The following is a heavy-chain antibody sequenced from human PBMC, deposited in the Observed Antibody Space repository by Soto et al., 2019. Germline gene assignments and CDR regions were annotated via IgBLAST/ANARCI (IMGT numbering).Heavy chain of an antibody. J-gene: IGHJ6*02. V-gene: IGHV1-69*01. CDR3: ARSQGSSTSLEIYYYYYYGMDV. D-gene: IGHD2-2*01. CDR2: IIPISGTA. CDR1: GGTFSSYA. Sequence: QVQLVQSGAEVKKTGSSVKVSCKASGGTFSSYAISWVRQAPGQGLEWMGGIIPISGTANYAQKLQGRVTITADESTSTAYMELSSLRSEDTAVYYCARSQGSSTSLEIYYYYYYGMDVWGQGTTVTGSS.